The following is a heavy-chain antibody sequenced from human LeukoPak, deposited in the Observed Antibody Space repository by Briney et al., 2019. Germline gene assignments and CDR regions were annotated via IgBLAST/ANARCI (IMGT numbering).Heavy chain of an antibody. Sequence: GGSLRLSCAASGFTFSSYSMNWVRQAPGKGLEWVSYISSSSSTIYYADSVKGRFTISRGSAKNSLYLQMNSLRDEDTAVYYCAREKRFGDTVDYWGQGTLVTVSS. J-gene: IGHJ4*02. CDR1: GFTFSSYS. V-gene: IGHV3-48*02. CDR3: AREKRFGDTVDY. CDR2: ISSSSSTI. D-gene: IGHD3-10*01.